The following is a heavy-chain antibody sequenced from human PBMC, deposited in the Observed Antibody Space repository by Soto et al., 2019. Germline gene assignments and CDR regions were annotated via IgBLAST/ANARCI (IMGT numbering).Heavy chain of an antibody. V-gene: IGHV4-39*01. Sequence: QLQLQESGPGLVKPSETLSLTCTVSGGSISSSSYYWGWIRQPPGKGLEWIGSIYYSGSTYYNPSLKSRGTISVDTAKNQCSLKLSSVTAADTAVYYCARQEPAAQYNWFDPWGQGTLVTVSS. CDR1: GGSISSSSYY. D-gene: IGHD2-2*01. J-gene: IGHJ5*02. CDR2: IYYSGST. CDR3: ARQEPAAQYNWFDP.